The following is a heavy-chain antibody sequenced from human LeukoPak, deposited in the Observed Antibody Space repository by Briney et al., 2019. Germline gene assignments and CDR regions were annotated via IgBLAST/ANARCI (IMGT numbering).Heavy chain of an antibody. D-gene: IGHD5-18*01. CDR1: GFIFSNFW. V-gene: IGHV3-7*01. Sequence: GGSLRLSCEASGFIFSNFWMSWVRQAPGKGLEWVANIREDGSEAYYVHFVKGRFTISRDNDKNSLHLQMNSLRVEDTAVYYCARVLYFRENSYAGPFDQWGQGTLVTVSS. CDR3: ARVLYFRENSYAGPFDQ. J-gene: IGHJ4*02. CDR2: IREDGSEA.